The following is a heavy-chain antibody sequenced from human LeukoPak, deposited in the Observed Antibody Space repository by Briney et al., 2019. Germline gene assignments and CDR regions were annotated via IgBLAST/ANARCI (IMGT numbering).Heavy chain of an antibody. J-gene: IGHJ3*02. Sequence: GRSLRLSCAASGFTFSNYGMHWVRQAPGKGLEWVAVISYDGSNKYYADSVKGRFTISRDNSKNTLYLQMNSLRAEDTAVYYCARDPTYYYDSSGYPDAFDIWGQGTMVTVSS. V-gene: IGHV3-30*03. CDR3: ARDPTYYYDSSGYPDAFDI. D-gene: IGHD3-22*01. CDR2: ISYDGSNK. CDR1: GFTFSNYG.